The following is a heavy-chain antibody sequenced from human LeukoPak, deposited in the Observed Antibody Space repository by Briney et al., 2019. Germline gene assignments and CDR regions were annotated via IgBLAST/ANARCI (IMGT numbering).Heavy chain of an antibody. D-gene: IGHD3-9*01. CDR2: VPDDGSNE. Sequence: PGGSLRLSCAGSGFTFSNYAMHWVRQAPGKGLEWVAVVPDDGSNEYYADSVRGRFAISRDNSKNTLYLQMNSLGADDTAVFYCARDSAVTIFFSPLLDVWGQGTTVTVSS. CDR3: ARDSAVTIFFSPLLDV. V-gene: IGHV3-30*09. J-gene: IGHJ6*02. CDR1: GFTFSNYA.